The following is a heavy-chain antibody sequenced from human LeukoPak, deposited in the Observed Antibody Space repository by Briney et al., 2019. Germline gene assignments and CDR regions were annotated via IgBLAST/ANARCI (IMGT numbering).Heavy chain of an antibody. CDR2: IYYSGTT. CDR3: ARLRGRSGSYSVDP. CDR1: GGSISGYY. V-gene: IGHV4-59*07. D-gene: IGHD3-10*01. Sequence: PSDPLTLTCSVSGGSISGYYWNWIRQPPGKGLEWIGYIYYSGTTNYNPSLKSRVSISGDMSKNQISLKVESVTAADTAVYYCARLRGRSGSYSVDPWGQGTLVTVS. J-gene: IGHJ5*02.